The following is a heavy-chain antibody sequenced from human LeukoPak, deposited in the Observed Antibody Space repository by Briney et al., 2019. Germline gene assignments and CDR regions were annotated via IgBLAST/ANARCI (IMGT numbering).Heavy chain of an antibody. Sequence: GGSLRLSCAASGFTFSSYAMTWVRQAPGKGLEWVSAISGSGGSTYYADSVKGRFTISRDNSKNTLYLQMNSLRAEDTAVYYCARTRGGLWTGAFDIWGQGTMVTVSS. V-gene: IGHV3-23*01. CDR1: GFTFSSYA. CDR3: ARTRGGLWTGAFDI. CDR2: ISGSGGST. J-gene: IGHJ3*02. D-gene: IGHD2-21*01.